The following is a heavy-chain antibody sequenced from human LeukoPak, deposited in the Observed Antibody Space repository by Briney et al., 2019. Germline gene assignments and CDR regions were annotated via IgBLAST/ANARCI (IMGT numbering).Heavy chain of an antibody. V-gene: IGHV1-2*02. CDR3: ARTYDVEAFDI. Sequence: ASVKVSCKASGYTFTCYYMHWVRQAPGRGRECMGWINPNSGGTNYAQKFQGRVTMTRDTSISTAYMELSRLRSDDTAVYYCARTYDVEAFDIWGQGTMVTVSS. CDR1: GYTFTCYY. D-gene: IGHD3-3*01. J-gene: IGHJ3*02. CDR2: INPNSGGT.